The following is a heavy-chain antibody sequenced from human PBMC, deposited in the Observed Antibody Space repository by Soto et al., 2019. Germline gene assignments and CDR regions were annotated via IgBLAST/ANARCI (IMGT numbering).Heavy chain of an antibody. CDR2: IIPIFGTA. V-gene: IGHV1-69*13. CDR3: ASLHDYAYASLDY. D-gene: IGHD4-17*01. CDR1: GGAFSSYA. J-gene: IGHJ4*02. Sequence: GASVKVSCKASGGAFSSYAISWVRQAPGQGLEWMGGIIPIFGTANYAQKFQGRVTITADESTSTAYMELSSLRSEDTAVYYCASLHDYAYASLDYWGQGTLVTVSS.